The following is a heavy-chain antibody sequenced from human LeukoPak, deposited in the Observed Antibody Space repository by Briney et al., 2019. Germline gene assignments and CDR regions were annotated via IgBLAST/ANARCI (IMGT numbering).Heavy chain of an antibody. CDR1: GGSISSYY. J-gene: IGHJ5*02. D-gene: IGHD1-1*01. Sequence: SETLSLTCTVSGGSISSYYWSRIRQPPGKGLEWIGHIYGSGSTNYNLSLKSRVTLSVDTSKNQFSLKLSSVTAADTAVYYCAREGTSGTHLNWFDPWGQGTLVTVSS. CDR2: IYGSGST. CDR3: AREGTSGTHLNWFDP. V-gene: IGHV4-59*01.